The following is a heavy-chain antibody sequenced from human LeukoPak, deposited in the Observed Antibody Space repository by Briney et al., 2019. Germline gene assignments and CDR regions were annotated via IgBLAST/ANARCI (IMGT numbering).Heavy chain of an antibody. CDR3: AKGATTHYYFDISGYYPPLEI. CDR2: ISGSSHSRT. V-gene: IGHV3-23*01. D-gene: IGHD3-22*01. J-gene: IGHJ4*02. CDR1: GFRFSSYA. Sequence: PGGSLRLSCAASGFRFSSYAMSWVHQAPGQGLEWVSGISGSSHSRTDYADSVKGRFTISRDNSKNTVHMQMNSLGAEDTAVYYCAKGATTHYYFDISGYYPPLEIWGQGTLVTVSS.